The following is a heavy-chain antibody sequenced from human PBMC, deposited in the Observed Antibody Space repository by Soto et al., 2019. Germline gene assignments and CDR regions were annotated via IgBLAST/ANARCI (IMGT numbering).Heavy chain of an antibody. CDR1: GGTFSSSA. J-gene: IGHJ4*02. CDR3: ARGPGYCSGGSCYSGFGY. Sequence: QVQLVQSGAEMKKPGSSVKVSCKASGGTFSSSAISWVRQTPGQGLEWMGGIIPIFATADYAQKFRGRVTITADEYTSSVYMELSSLRSDDTAVYYCARGPGYCSGGSCYSGFGYWGQGTLVTVSS. D-gene: IGHD2-15*01. V-gene: IGHV1-69*01. CDR2: IIPIFATA.